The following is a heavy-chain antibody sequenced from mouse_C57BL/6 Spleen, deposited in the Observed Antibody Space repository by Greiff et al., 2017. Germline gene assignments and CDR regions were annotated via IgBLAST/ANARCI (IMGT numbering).Heavy chain of an antibody. CDR2: IDPSDSET. V-gene: IGHV1-52*01. Sequence: QVQLQQSGAELVRPGSSVKLSCKASGYTFTSYWMHWVKQRPIQGLEWIGNIDPSDSETHYNQKFKDKATLTVDKSSSTAYMQLSRLSSQDTGVYYCARESNYGWYFDVWGTGTTVTVSS. CDR3: ARESNYGWYFDV. J-gene: IGHJ1*03. CDR1: GYTFTSYW. D-gene: IGHD2-5*01.